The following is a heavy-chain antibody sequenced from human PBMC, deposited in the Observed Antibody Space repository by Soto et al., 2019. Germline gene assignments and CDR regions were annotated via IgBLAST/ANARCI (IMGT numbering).Heavy chain of an antibody. Sequence: ASVKVSCKASGYTFTSYYMHWVRQAPGQGLEWMGIINPSGGSTSYAQKFQGRVTMTRDTSTSTVYMELSSLRSEDTAVYYCALTRPYCTNGVCSPGGPNFDYWGQGTLVTVSS. CDR2: INPSGGST. J-gene: IGHJ4*02. CDR3: ALTRPYCTNGVCSPGGPNFDY. D-gene: IGHD2-8*01. V-gene: IGHV1-46*03. CDR1: GYTFTSYY.